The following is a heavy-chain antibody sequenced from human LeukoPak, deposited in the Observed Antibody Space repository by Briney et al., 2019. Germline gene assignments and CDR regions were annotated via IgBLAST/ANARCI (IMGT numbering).Heavy chain of an antibody. D-gene: IGHD2-15*01. CDR3: ARAGYCSGGSCYGLDY. Sequence: GGSLRLSCEASGFTFSSYGMHWVRQAPGKGLEWVAVIWYDGSNKYYADSVKGRFTISRDNSKNTLYLQMNSLSAEDTAVYYCARAGYCSGGSCYGLDYWGQGTLVTVSS. V-gene: IGHV3-33*08. J-gene: IGHJ4*02. CDR2: IWYDGSNK. CDR1: GFTFSSYG.